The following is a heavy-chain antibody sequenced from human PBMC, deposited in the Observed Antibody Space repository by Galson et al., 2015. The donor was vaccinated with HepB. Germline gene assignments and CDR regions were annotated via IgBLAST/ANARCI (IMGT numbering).Heavy chain of an antibody. CDR2: ISAYNGDT. J-gene: IGHJ4*02. V-gene: IGHV1-18*01. Sequence: SVKVSCKASGGTFNSYPINWVRQAPGQGLEWMGWISAYNGDTNYAQNLQGRVTMTTDTSTSTAYMELRSLRSDDTAVYFCARDIAAAGVVFDSWGQGTLVTVSS. D-gene: IGHD6-13*01. CDR1: GGTFNSYP. CDR3: ARDIAAAGVVFDS.